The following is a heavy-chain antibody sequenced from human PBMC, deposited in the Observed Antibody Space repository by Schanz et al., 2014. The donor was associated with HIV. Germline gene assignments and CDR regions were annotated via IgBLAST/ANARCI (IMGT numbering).Heavy chain of an antibody. J-gene: IGHJ6*02. CDR1: GFVFRDFA. Sequence: EVQLLESGGDLAQPGDSLRLSCVASGFVFRDFAMAWVRQAPGKGLEWVSAVTNSGSYVNYADSVKGRFTMSRDNSKNTLYLQMNSLRAEDTAVYYCTKEVPPDVWGQGTTVIVSS. CDR3: TKEVPPDV. V-gene: IGHV3-23*05. D-gene: IGHD1-1*01. CDR2: VTNSGSYV.